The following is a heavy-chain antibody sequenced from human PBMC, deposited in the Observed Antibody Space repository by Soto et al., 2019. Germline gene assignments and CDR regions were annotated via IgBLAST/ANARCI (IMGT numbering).Heavy chain of an antibody. CDR1: GFTFSTYP. CDR3: ARDSDLAFDY. CDR2: IRPSSVSM. Sequence: EVQLVESGGGLVQPGGSLRLSCAASGFTFSTYPMNWFRQAPGKVLEWVSNIRPSSVSMYYADSVKGRFTVSRDNAKNELSLQMNGLRDDDTAVYYCARDSDLAFDYWGQGTLVTVSS. D-gene: IGHD1-26*01. V-gene: IGHV3-48*02. J-gene: IGHJ4*02.